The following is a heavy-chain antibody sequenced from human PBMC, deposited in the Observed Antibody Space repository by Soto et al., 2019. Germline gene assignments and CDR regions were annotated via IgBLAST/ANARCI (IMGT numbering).Heavy chain of an antibody. CDR2: INHSGST. CDR1: GGSFSGYY. CDR3: ARGLRSTPNWFDP. Sequence: QVQLQQWGAGLLKPSETLSLTCAVYGGSFSGYYWSWIRQPPGKGLEWIGEINHSGSTNYNPSLKSRVTISVDTSKNQSSLKLSSVTAADTAVYYCARGLRSTPNWFDPWGQGTLVTVSS. D-gene: IGHD2-2*01. J-gene: IGHJ5*02. V-gene: IGHV4-34*01.